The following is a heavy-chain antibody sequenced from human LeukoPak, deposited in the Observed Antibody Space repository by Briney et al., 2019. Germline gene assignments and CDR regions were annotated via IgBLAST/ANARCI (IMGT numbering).Heavy chain of an antibody. J-gene: IGHJ3*02. CDR1: GYSFTSYW. D-gene: IGHD3-16*01. Sequence: GESLKISCKGSGYSFTSYWIGWVRQMPGKGLEWMARIDPSDSYSNYSPSSQGHVTISTDKSVSTAFLQWSSLQASDTAIYYCARHDQDGAFHIWGQGTLVTVSS. CDR3: ARHDQDGAFHI. CDR2: IDPSDSYS. V-gene: IGHV5-10-1*01.